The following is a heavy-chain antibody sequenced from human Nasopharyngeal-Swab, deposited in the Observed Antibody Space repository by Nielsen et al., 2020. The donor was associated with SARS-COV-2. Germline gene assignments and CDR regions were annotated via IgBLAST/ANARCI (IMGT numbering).Heavy chain of an antibody. V-gene: IGHV1-18*01. D-gene: IGHD6-19*01. CDR3: ARGLYSSGFSYYYYGMDV. Sequence: WVRQAPGQGLEWMGWISAYNGNTNYAQKLQGRVTMTRNTSISTAYMELSSLRSEDTAVYYCARGLYSSGFSYYYYGMDVWGQGTTVTVSS. CDR2: ISAYNGNT. J-gene: IGHJ6*02.